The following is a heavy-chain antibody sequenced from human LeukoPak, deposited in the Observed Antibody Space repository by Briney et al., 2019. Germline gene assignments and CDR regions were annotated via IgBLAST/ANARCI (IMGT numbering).Heavy chain of an antibody. Sequence: PGGSLRLSCAASGFTLDDFAMHWVRQGPGKGLEWVSGINWNGRSIDYADSVKGRFTVSRDNGKNSLYLQMNSLRPEDTAFYYCAKVIVGTFAILESWGQGTLVTVSS. CDR2: INWNGRSI. CDR1: GFTLDDFA. V-gene: IGHV3-9*01. J-gene: IGHJ4*02. CDR3: AKVIVGTFAILES. D-gene: IGHD3/OR15-3a*01.